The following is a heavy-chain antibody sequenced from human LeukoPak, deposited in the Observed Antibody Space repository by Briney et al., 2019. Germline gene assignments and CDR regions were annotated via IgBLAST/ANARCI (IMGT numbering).Heavy chain of an antibody. CDR3: ARGRDYYGSGSYYIHPAYFDY. J-gene: IGHJ4*02. Sequence: SETLSLTCAVYGGSFSGYYWSWIRQPPGKGLEWIGEINHSGSTNYNPSLKSRVTISVDTSKNQFSLKLSSVTAADTAVYYCARGRDYYGSGSYYIHPAYFDYWGQGTLVTVSS. CDR1: GGSFSGYY. V-gene: IGHV4-34*01. CDR2: INHSGST. D-gene: IGHD3-10*01.